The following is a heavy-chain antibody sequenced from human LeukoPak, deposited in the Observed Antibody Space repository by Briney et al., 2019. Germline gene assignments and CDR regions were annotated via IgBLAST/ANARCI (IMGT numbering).Heavy chain of an antibody. CDR2: IYYSGST. V-gene: IGHV4-39*01. D-gene: IGHD3-10*01. CDR3: ARLHYYGSGSYY. J-gene: IGHJ4*02. Sequence: SETLSLTCTVSGGSISSSSYYWGWIRQPPGKGLEWIGSIYYSGSTYYNPSPKSRVTISVDTSKNQFSLKLSSVTAADTAAYYCARLHYYGSGSYYWGQGTLVTVSS. CDR1: GGSISSSSYY.